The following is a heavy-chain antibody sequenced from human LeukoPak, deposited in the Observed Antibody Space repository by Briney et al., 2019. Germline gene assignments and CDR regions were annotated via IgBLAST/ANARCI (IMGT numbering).Heavy chain of an antibody. V-gene: IGHV4-34*01. CDR2: INHSGST. CDR3: ARVPLGPDPIAAAGTNYFDY. J-gene: IGHJ4*02. CDR1: GGSFSGYY. Sequence: KTSETLSLTCAVYGGSFSGYYWSWIRQPPGKGLEWIGEINHSGSTNYNPSLKSRVTISVDTSKNQFSLKLNSVTPEDTAVYYCARVPLGPDPIAAAGTNYFDYWGQGTLVTVSS. D-gene: IGHD6-13*01.